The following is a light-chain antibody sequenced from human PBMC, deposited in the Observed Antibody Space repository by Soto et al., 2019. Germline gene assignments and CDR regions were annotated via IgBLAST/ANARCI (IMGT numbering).Light chain of an antibody. V-gene: IGKV3-20*01. CDR1: QSVSSNS. CDR3: QQYGISPWT. Sequence: EIVLTQSPGTLSLSPGERPTLSCRPSQSVSSNSLAWYQQKPGQAPRLLIYGASSRATDIPDRFSGSGSGTDFTLTISRLEPEDYAVYFCQQYGISPWTFGQGTKVDIK. J-gene: IGKJ1*01. CDR2: GAS.